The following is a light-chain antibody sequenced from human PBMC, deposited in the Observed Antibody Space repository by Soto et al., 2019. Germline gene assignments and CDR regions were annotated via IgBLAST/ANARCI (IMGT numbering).Light chain of an antibody. CDR3: QQLNSYPLT. CDR1: QGISSY. Sequence: IQLTQSPSSLSASVGDRVTITCRASQGISSYLAWYQQKPGKAPKLLLYAASTLQSGVPSRFSGSGSGTDFTLTISSLQPADFATYYCQQLNSYPLTFGPGTKVDIK. J-gene: IGKJ3*01. V-gene: IGKV1-9*01. CDR2: AAS.